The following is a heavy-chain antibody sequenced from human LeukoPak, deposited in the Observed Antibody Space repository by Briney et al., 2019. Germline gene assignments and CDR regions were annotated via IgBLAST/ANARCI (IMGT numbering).Heavy chain of an antibody. J-gene: IGHJ4*02. D-gene: IGHD2-21*01. CDR2: ITSKADSYST. V-gene: IGHV3-73*01. CDR1: GFTFSGSK. Sequence: GGSLRLSCVASGFTFSGSKMHWVRQASGKGLEWVGRITSKADSYSTIYAASVKGRFTISRDGSKNTAYLQMNSLKTEDTAVYYCIRQDCGASGCSHPDYWGQGTLVTVSS. CDR3: IRQDCGASGCSHPDY.